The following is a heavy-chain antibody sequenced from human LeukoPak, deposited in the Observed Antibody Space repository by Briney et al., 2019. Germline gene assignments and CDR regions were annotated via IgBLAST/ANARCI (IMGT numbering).Heavy chain of an antibody. CDR1: GYSISSGYF. D-gene: IGHD5-18*01. CDR3: ARRTAMVEFDY. V-gene: IGHV4-38-2*01. Sequence: PSETLSLTCDVSGYSISSGYFWGWIRQPPGKGLEWIGSIYHVGNTYQNPSLKSRVTISRDTSKNQFSLKLTSVTTADTAVYYCARRTAMVEFDYWGQGTLVTVSS. CDR2: IYHVGNT. J-gene: IGHJ4*02.